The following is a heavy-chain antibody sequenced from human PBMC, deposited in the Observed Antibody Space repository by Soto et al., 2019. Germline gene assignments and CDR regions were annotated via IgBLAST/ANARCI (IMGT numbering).Heavy chain of an antibody. Sequence: GSLRLSCAASGFTFSSYEMNWVRQAPGKGLEWVSYISSSGSTIYYADSVKGRFTISRDNAKNSLYLQMNSLRVEDTAVYYCARDGGYSSGWYLGFDYWGQGTLVTVSS. J-gene: IGHJ4*02. CDR2: ISSSGSTI. V-gene: IGHV3-48*03. CDR1: GFTFSSYE. D-gene: IGHD6-19*01. CDR3: ARDGGYSSGWYLGFDY.